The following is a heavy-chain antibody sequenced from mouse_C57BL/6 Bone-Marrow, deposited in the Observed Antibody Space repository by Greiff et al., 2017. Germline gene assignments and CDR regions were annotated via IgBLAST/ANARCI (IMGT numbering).Heavy chain of an antibody. D-gene: IGHD1-1*01. J-gene: IGHJ2*01. Sequence: DVQLVESGPGLVKPSQSLSLTCSVTGYSITSGYYWNWIRQFPGNKLEWMGYISYDGSNNYNPSLKNRISITRDTSKNQFFLKLNSVTTEDTATYYCAREWDDYYGFDYWGQGTTLTVSS. CDR3: AREWDDYYGFDY. V-gene: IGHV3-6*01. CDR2: ISYDGSN. CDR1: GYSITSGYY.